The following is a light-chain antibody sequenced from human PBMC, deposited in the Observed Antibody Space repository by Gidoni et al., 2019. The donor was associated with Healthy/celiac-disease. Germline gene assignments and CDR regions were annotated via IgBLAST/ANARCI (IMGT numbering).Light chain of an antibody. J-gene: IGKJ4*01. V-gene: IGKV2-28*01. CDR3: MQALQTPLT. CDR2: LGS. CDR1: QSLLHSNGYNY. Sequence: DIVMTQSPLSLPVTPREPASISCRSSQSLLHSNGYNYLDWYLQKPGQSPQLLIYLGSNRASGVPDRFSGSGSGTDFTLKISRVEAEDVGVYYCMQALQTPLTFGGXTKVEIK.